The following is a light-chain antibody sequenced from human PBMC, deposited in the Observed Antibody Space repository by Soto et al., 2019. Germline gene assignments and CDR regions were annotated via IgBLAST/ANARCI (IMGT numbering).Light chain of an antibody. V-gene: IGKV3D-7*01. CDR3: QQDCNLPPT. J-gene: IGKJ1*01. Sequence: PGERVTLSCRASQRVSSSYLTGYQQKPGQAPSLLIYGASTRATSIPARFSGSGSGTDFTLTISSLLPEDFAVYYCQQDCNLPPTFGQGSQVQVK. CDR2: GAS. CDR1: QRVSSSY.